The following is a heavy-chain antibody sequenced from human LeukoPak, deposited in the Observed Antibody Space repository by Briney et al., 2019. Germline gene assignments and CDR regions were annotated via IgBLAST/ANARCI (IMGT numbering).Heavy chain of an antibody. CDR2: ISSSGSTI. CDR3: ARGGSGSSYYYGMDV. Sequence: PGGSLRLSCAASGFTFSSYSMNWVRQAPGKGLEWVSYISSSGSTIYYADSVKGRFTISRDNAKNSLYLQMSSLRAEDTAVYYCARGGSGSSYYYGMDVWGQGTTVTVSS. J-gene: IGHJ6*02. V-gene: IGHV3-48*01. CDR1: GFTFSSYS. D-gene: IGHD3-10*01.